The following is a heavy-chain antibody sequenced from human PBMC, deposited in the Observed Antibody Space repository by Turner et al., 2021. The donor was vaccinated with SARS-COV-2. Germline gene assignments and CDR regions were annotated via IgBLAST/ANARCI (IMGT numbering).Heavy chain of an antibody. CDR3: ARHRGGAAAAYLARLDP. D-gene: IGHD6-13*01. Sequence: QLHLQDSVPGLLTPSETLSLTCTFSGGSISSSSFYWGWVRQPPGKGLEWIGSIYYRGSTYNNPSLKRRVTITVDTSKNQFSLKLSSVTAADTAVYYCARHRGGAAAAYLARLDPWGQGTLVTVSS. CDR1: GGSISSSSFY. J-gene: IGHJ5*02. CDR2: IYYRGST. V-gene: IGHV4-39*01.